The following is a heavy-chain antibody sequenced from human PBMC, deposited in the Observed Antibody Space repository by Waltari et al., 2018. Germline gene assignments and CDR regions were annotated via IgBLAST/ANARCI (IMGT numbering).Heavy chain of an antibody. CDR1: GGSLSDHF. CDR3: ARMYYYDYYYGMDV. CDR2: VYYRGTT. J-gene: IGHJ6*02. D-gene: IGHD3-10*01. V-gene: IGHV4-59*11. Sequence: QVQLQESGPGLVKSSETLSSTCSVSGGSLSDHFWSWVRQSPGKGLVWIGNVYYRGTTSYNPSLKSRVTISIDTSKNQFSLKLNSVTAADTAIYYCARMYYYDYYYGMDVWGQGTTVIVSS.